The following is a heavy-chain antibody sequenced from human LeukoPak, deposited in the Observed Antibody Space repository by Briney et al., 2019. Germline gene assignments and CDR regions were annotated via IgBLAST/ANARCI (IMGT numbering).Heavy chain of an antibody. CDR2: ISSSSSYI. CDR1: GFTFSSYS. Sequence: PVGSLRLSCAASGFTFSSYSMNWVRQAPGKGLEWVSSISSSSSYIYYADSVKGRFTISRDNAKNSLYLQMNSPRAEDTAVYYCARDLLSMGGDYWGQGTLVTVSS. J-gene: IGHJ4*02. CDR3: ARDLLSMGGDY. V-gene: IGHV3-21*01. D-gene: IGHD2-15*01.